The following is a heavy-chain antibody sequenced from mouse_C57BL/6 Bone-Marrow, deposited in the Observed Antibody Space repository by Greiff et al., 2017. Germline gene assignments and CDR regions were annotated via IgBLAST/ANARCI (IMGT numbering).Heavy chain of an antibody. CDR2: IYPGDGDT. CDR1: GYAFSSSW. J-gene: IGHJ3*01. V-gene: IGHV1-82*01. D-gene: IGHD1-1*01. CDR3: ARRGDYYGSSSWFAY. Sequence: QVQLKQSGPELVKPGASVKISCKASGYAFSSSWMNWVKQRPGKGLEWIGRIYPGDGDTNYNGKFKGKATLTAYKSSSTAYMQLSSLTSEDSAVYFCARRGDYYGSSSWFAYWGQGTLVTVSA.